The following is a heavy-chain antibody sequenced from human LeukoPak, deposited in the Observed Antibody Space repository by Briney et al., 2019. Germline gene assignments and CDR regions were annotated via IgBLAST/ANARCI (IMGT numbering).Heavy chain of an antibody. CDR1: GFTVSSYA. CDR2: IRYDGSNK. J-gene: IGHJ4*02. CDR3: AKHPSGGYDSSGYYYFDY. Sequence: GGSLRLSCAASGFTVSSYAMHWVRQAPGKGLEWVAFIRYDGSNKYYADSVKGRFTISRDNSKNTLYLQMNSLRAEDTAVYYCAKHPSGGYDSSGYYYFDYWGQGTLVTVSS. D-gene: IGHD3-22*01. V-gene: IGHV3-30*02.